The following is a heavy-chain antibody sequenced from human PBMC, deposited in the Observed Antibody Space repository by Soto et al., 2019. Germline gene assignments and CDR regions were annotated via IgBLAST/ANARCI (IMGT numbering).Heavy chain of an antibody. V-gene: IGHV4-59*01. D-gene: IGHD6-13*01. CDR2: LYYTGST. Sequence: SETLPLTCTVSGGSISSYCWSWIRQPTGQGLEWIQYLYYTGSTKYLPSLARRVTISVDPPKKQLSRTLIAATAAQRPVYYCASPPRIAAEGLYYFDYWGQETLVTVSS. CDR1: GGSISSYC. J-gene: IGHJ4*02. CDR3: ASPPRIAAEGLYYFDY.